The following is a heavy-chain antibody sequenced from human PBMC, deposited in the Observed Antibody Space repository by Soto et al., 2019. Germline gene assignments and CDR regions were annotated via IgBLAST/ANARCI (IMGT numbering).Heavy chain of an antibody. J-gene: IGHJ6*02. CDR1: GGTFSSYA. CDR3: ARDRVMYYYDSSGPSSGMDV. V-gene: IGHV1-69*13. D-gene: IGHD3-22*01. CDR2: IIPIFGTA. Sequence: SVKVSCKASGGTFSSYAISWGRPAPGQGLEWMGGIIPIFGTANYAQKFQGRVTITADESTSTAYMELSSLRSEDTAVYYCARDRVMYYYDSSGPSSGMDVWGQGTTVTVSS.